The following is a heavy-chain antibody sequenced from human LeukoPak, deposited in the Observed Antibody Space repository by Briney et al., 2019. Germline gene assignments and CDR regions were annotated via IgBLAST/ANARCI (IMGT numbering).Heavy chain of an antibody. CDR2: ISAYNGNA. CDR3: AGDQGVISNWFDP. Sequence: ASVKVSCKASGYTFTSYGISWVRQAPGQGLEWMGWISAYNGNANYAQKLQGRVTMTTDTSTSTAYIELRSLRSDDTAVYYCAGDQGVISNWFDPWGQGTLVTVSS. J-gene: IGHJ5*02. D-gene: IGHD3-16*02. V-gene: IGHV1-18*01. CDR1: GYTFTSYG.